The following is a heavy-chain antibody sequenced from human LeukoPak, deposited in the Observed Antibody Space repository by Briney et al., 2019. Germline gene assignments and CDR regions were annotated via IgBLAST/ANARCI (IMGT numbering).Heavy chain of an antibody. CDR3: AAIEITKIPTDY. V-gene: IGHV3-30*02. CDR1: GFTFSSYG. D-gene: IGHD3-22*01. J-gene: IGHJ4*02. Sequence: PGGSLRLSCAASGFTFSSYGMHWVRQAPGKGLEWVAFIRYDGSNKYYADSVKGRFTISRDNSKNTLYLQMNSLRAEDTAVYYCAAIEITKIPTDYWGQGTLVTVSS. CDR2: IRYDGSNK.